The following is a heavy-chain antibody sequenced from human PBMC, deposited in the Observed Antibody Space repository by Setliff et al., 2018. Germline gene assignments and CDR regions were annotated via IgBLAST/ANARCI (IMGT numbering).Heavy chain of an antibody. CDR1: GYAFFGYF. CDR2: INPDNGDT. CDR3: ASAVWEFLY. D-gene: IGHD1-26*01. J-gene: IGHJ4*01. Sequence: ASVKVSCKASGYAFFGYFMNWVRQAPGQGLEWMGWINPDNGDTHYAEKFQGRVTMTRDTSISTAYMELSSLRSDDTAIYYCASAVWEFLYWGQGALVTSPQ. V-gene: IGHV1-2*02.